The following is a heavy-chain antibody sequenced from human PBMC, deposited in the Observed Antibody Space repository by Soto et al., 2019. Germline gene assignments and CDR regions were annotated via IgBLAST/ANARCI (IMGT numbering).Heavy chain of an antibody. D-gene: IGHD2-2*01. V-gene: IGHV3-48*03. J-gene: IGHJ4*02. CDR3: ASQCSSTGCYGRYFDY. Sequence: PVGSVRLSCAASGFTFSSYEMNWVRQAPGKGLEWVSYISSSGSTIYYADSVKGRFTISRDNAKNSLYLQMNSLRAEDTAVYYCASQCSSTGCYGRYFDYWGQGTLVTVSS. CDR2: ISSSGSTI. CDR1: GFTFSSYE.